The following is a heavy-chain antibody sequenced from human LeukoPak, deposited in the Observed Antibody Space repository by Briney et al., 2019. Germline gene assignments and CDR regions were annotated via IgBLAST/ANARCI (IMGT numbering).Heavy chain of an antibody. V-gene: IGHV4-59*01. Sequence: PSETLSLTCTVSGDSINSYYWSWLRQPPGKGLEWIGHIYYSGSTKYNPSLKSPITISVDTSKNQFSLTLSSVTAADTAVYYCARATYRQEWPVFDYWGQGTLVTVSS. CDR2: IYYSGST. CDR3: ARATYRQEWPVFDY. J-gene: IGHJ4*02. CDR1: GDSINSYY. D-gene: IGHD2-21*01.